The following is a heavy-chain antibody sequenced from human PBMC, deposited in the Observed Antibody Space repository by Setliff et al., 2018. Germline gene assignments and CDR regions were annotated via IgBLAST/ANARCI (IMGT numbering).Heavy chain of an antibody. CDR3: ARTGTTYYYSCMDV. J-gene: IGHJ6*03. CDR2: VSYGGST. D-gene: IGHD3-22*01. V-gene: IGHV4-61*05. CDR1: GGSISSGSYY. Sequence: SETLSLTCTVSGGSISSGSYYWGWIRQPPGKGLEWIGYVSYGGSTKYNPSLESRVTISLDAPKNQFSLKLTSVTAADTAVYYCARTGTTYYYSCMDVWGKGTTVTVSS.